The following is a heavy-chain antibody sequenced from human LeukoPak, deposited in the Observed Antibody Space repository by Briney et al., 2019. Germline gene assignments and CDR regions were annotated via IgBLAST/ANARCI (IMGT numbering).Heavy chain of an antibody. J-gene: IGHJ6*02. Sequence: PSETLSLTCTVSGGSISSTSYFWGWIRQPPGKGLEWIGSIYYSGSTNYNPSLKSPVTMSVDTPKNQFSLKLTSVTAADTAVYYCARDGFYYGSEAGYYGMDVWGQGTLVTVSS. D-gene: IGHD3-10*01. CDR2: IYYSGST. CDR1: GGSISSTSYF. CDR3: ARDGFYYGSEAGYYGMDV. V-gene: IGHV4-39*02.